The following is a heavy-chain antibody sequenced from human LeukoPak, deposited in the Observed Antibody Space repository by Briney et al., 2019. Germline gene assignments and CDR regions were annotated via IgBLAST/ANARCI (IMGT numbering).Heavy chain of an antibody. CDR2: ISSSSSYI. V-gene: IGHV3-21*01. CDR3: ASTSRDDY. CDR1: GFTFSSYS. J-gene: IGHJ4*02. Sequence: GGSLRLSCAASGFTFSSYSMNWVRQAPGKWLEWVSSISSSSSYIYYAASVKGRFTISRDKAKNSLYLQMNSLRAEDTAVYYCASTSRDDYWGQGTLVTVSS.